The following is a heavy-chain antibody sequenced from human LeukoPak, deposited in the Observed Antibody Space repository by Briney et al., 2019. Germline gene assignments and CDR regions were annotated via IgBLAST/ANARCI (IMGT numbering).Heavy chain of an antibody. J-gene: IGHJ4*02. CDR1: GFTFLSYG. Sequence: GGSLRLSCAASGFTFLSYGMHWVRQAPGKGLEWVAFIRYDGNNKYYADSVKGRFTIPRDNSKNTLYLQMNSLRAEDTAVYYCAKLALTSEGGYWGQGTLVTVSS. CDR3: AKLALTSEGGY. D-gene: IGHD3-16*01. V-gene: IGHV3-30*02. CDR2: IRYDGNNK.